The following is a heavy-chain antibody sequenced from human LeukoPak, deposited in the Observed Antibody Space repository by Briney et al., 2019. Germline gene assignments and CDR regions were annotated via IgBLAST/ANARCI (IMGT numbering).Heavy chain of an antibody. V-gene: IGHV3-21*01. CDR2: ITTSSSHI. Sequence: PGGSLRLSCTVSGFTFSNYDMSWVRQAPGKGLEWVASITTSSSHIYHAVSVRGRFTFSRDNAKNSLYLQMNGLRAEDTAVYYCARGGFTLIREDAFDIWAKGQWLPSLQ. CDR1: GFTFSNYD. D-gene: IGHD3-22*01. J-gene: IGHJ3*02. CDR3: ARGGFTLIREDAFDI.